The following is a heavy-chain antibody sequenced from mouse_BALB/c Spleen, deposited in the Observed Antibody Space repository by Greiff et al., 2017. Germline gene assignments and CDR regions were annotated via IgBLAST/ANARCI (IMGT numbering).Heavy chain of an antibody. V-gene: IGHV1-4*01. J-gene: IGHJ3*01. CDR2: INPSSGYT. CDR3: ARGGGYGYGFAY. Sequence: VQVVESGAELARPGASVKMSCKASGYTFTSYTMHWVKQRPGQGLEWIGYINPSSGYTNYNQKFKDKATLTADKSSSTAYMQLSSLISEDSAVYYCARGGGYGYGFAYWGQGTLVTVSA. D-gene: IGHD1-2*01. CDR1: GYTFTSYT.